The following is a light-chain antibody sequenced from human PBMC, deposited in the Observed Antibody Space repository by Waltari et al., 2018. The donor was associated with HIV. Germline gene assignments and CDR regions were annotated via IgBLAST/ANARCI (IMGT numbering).Light chain of an antibody. Sequence: AIQLTQSPSSLSASVGDRVTITCLARQGITSALAWYQLKPGKEPKLLIYDASTLKGAVPSRFRGSGSGTDFTLTISSLQPGDFATYYCQQFNSYPLTFGGGSKVELQ. CDR3: QQFNSYPLT. J-gene: IGKJ4*01. CDR1: QGITSA. CDR2: DAS. V-gene: IGKV1-13*02.